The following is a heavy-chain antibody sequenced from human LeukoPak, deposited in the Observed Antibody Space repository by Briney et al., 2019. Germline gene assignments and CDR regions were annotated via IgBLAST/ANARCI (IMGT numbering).Heavy chain of an antibody. CDR1: GFTFSSYA. CDR3: AKDIAWFGEYDTVAFDY. Sequence: SGGSLRLSCAASGFTFSSYAMSWVRQAPGKGLEWVSAISGSGGSTYYADSVKGRFTISRDNSKNTLYLQMNSLRAEDTAVYYCAKDIAWFGEYDTVAFDYWGQGTLVTVSS. D-gene: IGHD3-10*01. J-gene: IGHJ4*02. V-gene: IGHV3-23*01. CDR2: ISGSGGST.